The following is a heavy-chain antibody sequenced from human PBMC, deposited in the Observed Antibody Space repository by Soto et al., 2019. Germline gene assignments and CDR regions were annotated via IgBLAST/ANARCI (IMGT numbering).Heavy chain of an antibody. CDR1: GGTLSSFINYP. Sequence: QMQLLQSGAEVKKPGSSVKVSCKASGGTLSSFINYPINWVRQAPGQGLEWMGGIVPNVGTVNYGQKFQGRFTITADKSTSTAYMEVSSLRSEDTALYYCARRDTSGFLRYFDNWGQGTLVTVSS. V-gene: IGHV1-69*06. CDR3: ARRDTSGFLRYFDN. J-gene: IGHJ4*02. D-gene: IGHD3-3*01. CDR2: IVPNVGTV.